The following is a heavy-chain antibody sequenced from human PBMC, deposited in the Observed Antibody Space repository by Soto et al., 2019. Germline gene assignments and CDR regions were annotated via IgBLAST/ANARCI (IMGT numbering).Heavy chain of an antibody. D-gene: IGHD3-10*01. J-gene: IGHJ6*02. CDR3: ARDMVRVFIISSYDYYYGMDV. CDR2: ISYDGSNK. CDR1: GFTFSSYA. V-gene: IGHV3-30-3*01. Sequence: GGSLRLSCAASGFTFSSYAMHWVRQAPGKGLEWVAVISYDGSNKYYADSVKGRFTISRDNSKNTLYLQMNSLRAEDTAVYYCARDMVRVFIISSYDYYYGMDVWAQGSTDTGSS.